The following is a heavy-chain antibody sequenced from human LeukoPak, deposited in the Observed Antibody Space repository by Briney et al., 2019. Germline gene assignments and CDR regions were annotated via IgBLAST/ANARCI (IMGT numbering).Heavy chain of an antibody. J-gene: IGHJ6*03. CDR1: GYTFTGYY. CDR3: ATTYRDSRGYYKLSYYYYMDV. Sequence: ASVKVSCKASGYTFTGYYMHWVRQAPGQGLEWMGWINPNSGGTNYAQKFQGRVTMTRDTSISTAYMELSRLRADDTAVYYCATTYRDSRGYYKLSYYYYMDVWGEGTTVTVSS. D-gene: IGHD3-22*01. V-gene: IGHV1-2*02. CDR2: INPNSGGT.